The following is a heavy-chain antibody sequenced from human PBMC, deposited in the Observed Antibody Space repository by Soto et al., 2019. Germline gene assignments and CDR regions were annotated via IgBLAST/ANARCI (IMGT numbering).Heavy chain of an antibody. Sequence: GGSLRLSCAASGFTFSSYGMHWVRQAPGKGLEWVAVISYDGSNKYYADSVKGRFTISRDNSKNTLYLQMNSLRAEDTAVYYCAMGGYSYGYDPYYFDYWGQGTLVTVSS. CDR2: ISYDGSNK. CDR1: GFTFSSYG. J-gene: IGHJ4*02. D-gene: IGHD5-18*01. CDR3: AMGGYSYGYDPYYFDY. V-gene: IGHV3-30*03.